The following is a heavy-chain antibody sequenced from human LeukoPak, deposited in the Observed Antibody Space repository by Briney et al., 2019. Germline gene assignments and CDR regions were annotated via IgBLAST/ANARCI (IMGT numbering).Heavy chain of an antibody. CDR1: GFPFSTYA. CDR3: TRRGGGQDFDY. V-gene: IGHV3-30-3*01. CDR2: ISYDGSSK. D-gene: IGHD4-23*01. Sequence: PGRSLSLSCSASGFPFSTYAMHWVRQAPGKGLEWVAVISYDGSSKYYADSVEGRFTISRDNSKNTLYLQMNSLRVEDTAVYYCTRRGGGQDFDYWGQGTLVTVSS. J-gene: IGHJ4*02.